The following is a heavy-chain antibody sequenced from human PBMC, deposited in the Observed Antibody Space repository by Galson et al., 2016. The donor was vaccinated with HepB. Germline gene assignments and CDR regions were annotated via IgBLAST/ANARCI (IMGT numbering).Heavy chain of an antibody. CDR1: GYTFTSFG. J-gene: IGHJ4*02. CDR3: VRDYSYMPDY. CDR2: INGYNGNT. Sequence: SVKVSCKASGYTFTSFGISWVRQAPGQGLEWMGWINGYNGNTHYAHELQGRVTVTTDTSTSTAYMELRSLNSDDTAIYYCVRDYSYMPDYWGQGTLVTVSS. V-gene: IGHV1-18*01. D-gene: IGHD2-15*01.